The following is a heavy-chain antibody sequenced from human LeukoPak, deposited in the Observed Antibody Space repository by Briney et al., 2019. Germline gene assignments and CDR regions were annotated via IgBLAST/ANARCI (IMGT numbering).Heavy chain of an antibody. CDR3: ARDLIGGSYLSSYYYYGMDV. CDR1: GGSISSGGYY. D-gene: IGHD1-26*01. V-gene: IGHV4-31*03. J-gene: IGHJ6*01. Sequence: PSQTLSLTCTVSGGSISSGGYYWIWIRQHPGKGLEWIGYIYHSGSTNYNPSLKSRVTISVDKSKNQFSLKLSSVTAADTAVYYCARDLIGGSYLSSYYYYGMDVRGQGTTVTVSS. CDR2: IYHSGST.